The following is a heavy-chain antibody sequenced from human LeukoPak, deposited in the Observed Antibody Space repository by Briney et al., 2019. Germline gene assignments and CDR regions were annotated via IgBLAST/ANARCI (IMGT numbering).Heavy chain of an antibody. V-gene: IGHV1-69*01. CDR3: ATWSSSWPYYFDY. D-gene: IGHD6-13*01. Sequence: ASVKVSCKASGGTFSSYAISWVRQAHGQGLEWMGGIIPIFGTANYAQKFQGRVTITADESTSTAYMELSSLRSEDTAVYYCATWSSSWPYYFDYWGQGTLVTVSS. CDR1: GGTFSSYA. J-gene: IGHJ4*02. CDR2: IIPIFGTA.